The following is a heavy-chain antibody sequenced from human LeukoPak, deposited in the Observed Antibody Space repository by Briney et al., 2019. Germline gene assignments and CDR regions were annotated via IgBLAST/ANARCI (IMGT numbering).Heavy chain of an antibody. V-gene: IGHV4-34*01. Sequence: SETLPLTCAVYGESLNSYYWSWVRQPPGEGLEWIREIYESGTTKYNPSLKSRVAISMVPSKQQFSLRLSSVTAADTAVYYCARGAWATRLASWGLGTPVIVSS. CDR1: GESLNSYY. CDR2: IYESGTT. CDR3: ARGAWATRLAS. D-gene: IGHD2-15*01. J-gene: IGHJ4*02.